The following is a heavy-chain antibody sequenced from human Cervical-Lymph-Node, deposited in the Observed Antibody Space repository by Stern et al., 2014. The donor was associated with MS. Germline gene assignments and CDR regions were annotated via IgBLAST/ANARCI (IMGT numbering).Heavy chain of an antibody. CDR2: IFHTGDT. V-gene: IGHV4-4*02. D-gene: IGHD3-16*01. CDR1: GASLSGVNW. CDR3: ARGGGTDSPTYDY. J-gene: IGHJ4*02. Sequence: QVQLVESGPGLVKPSGTLSLTCTVSGASLSGVNWWTWVRQPPGKGLEWIGEIFHTGDTNYNPSLRSRVSSWVDSSKSQFALQLPSVPAADTAVYYCARGGGTDSPTYDYWGRGTLVPVS.